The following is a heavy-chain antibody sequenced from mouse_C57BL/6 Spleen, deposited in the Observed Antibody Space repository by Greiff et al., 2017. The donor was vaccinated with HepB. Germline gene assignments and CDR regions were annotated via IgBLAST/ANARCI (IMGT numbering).Heavy chain of an antibody. CDR1: GYAFRSYW. V-gene: IGHV1-80*01. J-gene: IGHJ1*03. CDR2: IYPGDGDT. D-gene: IGHD2-3*01. Sequence: VQLQQSGAELVKPGASVKISCKASGYAFRSYWMNWVKQRPGKGLEWIGQIYPGDGDTNYNGKFKGKATLTADKSSSTAYMQLSSLTSEDSAVYFCGGHDDGLGYWYLDVWGTGTTVSV. CDR3: GGHDDGLGYWYLDV.